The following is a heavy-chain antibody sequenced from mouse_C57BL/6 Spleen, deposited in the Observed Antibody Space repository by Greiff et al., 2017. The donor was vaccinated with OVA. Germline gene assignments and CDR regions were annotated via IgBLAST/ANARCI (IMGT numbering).Heavy chain of an antibody. Sequence: QVQLKQPGTELVKPGASVKLSCKASGYTFTSYWMHWVKQRPGQGLEWIGNINPSNGGTNYNEKFKSKATLTVDKSSSTAYMQLSSLTSEDSAVYYCARWGTTVVATMGYWYFDVWGTGTTVTVSS. J-gene: IGHJ1*03. CDR2: INPSNGGT. V-gene: IGHV1-53*01. CDR1: GYTFTSYW. CDR3: ARWGTTVVATMGYWYFDV. D-gene: IGHD1-1*01.